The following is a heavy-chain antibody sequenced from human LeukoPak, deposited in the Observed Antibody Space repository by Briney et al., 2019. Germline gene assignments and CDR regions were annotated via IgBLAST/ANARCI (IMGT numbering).Heavy chain of an antibody. J-gene: IGHJ4*02. CDR2: ISSSSSTI. D-gene: IGHD1-26*01. V-gene: IGHV3-48*02. CDR1: GFTFSSYS. CDR3: ARGYSGSYYGY. Sequence: GGSLRLSCAASGFTFSSYSMNWVRQAPGKGLEWVSYISSSSSTIYYADSVKSRFTISRDNAKNSLYLQMNSLSDEDTAVYYCARGYSGSYYGYWGQGTLVTVSS.